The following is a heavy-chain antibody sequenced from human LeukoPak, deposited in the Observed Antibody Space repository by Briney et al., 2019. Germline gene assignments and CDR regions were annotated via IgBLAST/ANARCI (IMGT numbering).Heavy chain of an antibody. V-gene: IGHV1-69*13. CDR3: ASTYSSGWYRGYYYYGMDV. Sequence: ASVKVSCKAFGGTFSSYAISWVRQAPGQALEWMGGIIPIFGTANYAQKFQGRVTITADESTSTAYMELSSLRSEDTAVYYCASTYSSGWYRGYYYYGMDVWGKGTTVTVSS. CDR2: IIPIFGTA. D-gene: IGHD6-19*01. J-gene: IGHJ6*04. CDR1: GGTFSSYA.